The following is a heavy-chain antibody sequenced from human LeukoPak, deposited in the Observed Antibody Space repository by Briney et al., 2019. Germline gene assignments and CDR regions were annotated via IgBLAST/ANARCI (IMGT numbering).Heavy chain of an antibody. Sequence: SETLSLTCTVSGGSISSYSWSWIRQPPGKGLEWIGYFYYSGSTNYNPSLKSRGTISADTSKNQFSLKLNSVTAADTAVYYCARDGRGHYDNSGHYYPIWGQGTLVTVSS. V-gene: IGHV4-59*12. J-gene: IGHJ4*02. CDR1: GGSISSYS. CDR3: ARDGRGHYDNSGHYYPI. D-gene: IGHD3-22*01. CDR2: FYYSGST.